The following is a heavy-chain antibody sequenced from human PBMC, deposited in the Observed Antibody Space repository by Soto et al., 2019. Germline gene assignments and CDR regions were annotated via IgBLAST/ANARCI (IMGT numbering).Heavy chain of an antibody. CDR3: AKDLHIAAADY. J-gene: IGHJ4*02. CDR1: GFTFSSYG. Sequence: GGSLRLSCAASGFTFSSYGMHWVRQAPGKGLEWVAVISYDGSNKYYADSVKGRFTISRDNAKSTLYLQMNSLRAEDTAVYYCAKDLHIAAADYWGQGTLVTVSS. D-gene: IGHD6-13*01. V-gene: IGHV3-30*18. CDR2: ISYDGSNK.